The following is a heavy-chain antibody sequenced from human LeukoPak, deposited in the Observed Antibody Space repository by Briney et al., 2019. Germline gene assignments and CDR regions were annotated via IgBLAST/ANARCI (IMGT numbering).Heavy chain of an antibody. CDR3: ARASYYDSSGYYPQWYFDY. Sequence: EASVKVSCKASGYTFTGYYMHWVRQAPGQGLEWMGWINPNSGGTNYAQKFQGRVTMTRDTSISTAYMELSRLRSDDTAVYYCARASYYDSSGYYPQWYFDYWGQGTLVTVPS. CDR1: GYTFTGYY. V-gene: IGHV1-2*02. D-gene: IGHD3-22*01. J-gene: IGHJ4*02. CDR2: INPNSGGT.